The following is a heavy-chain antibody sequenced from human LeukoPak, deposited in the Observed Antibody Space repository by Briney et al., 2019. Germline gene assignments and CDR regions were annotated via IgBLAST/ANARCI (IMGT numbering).Heavy chain of an antibody. CDR1: GFTFSSYA. CDR3: ARAPARRIAAAGTFGY. Sequence: GGSLRLSCAASGFTFSSYAMHWVRQAPGKGLEWVAVISYDGSNKYYADSVKGRFTISRDNSKNTLYLQMNSLRAEDTAVYYCARAPARRIAAAGTFGYWGQGTLVTVSS. V-gene: IGHV3-30*04. CDR2: ISYDGSNK. J-gene: IGHJ4*02. D-gene: IGHD6-13*01.